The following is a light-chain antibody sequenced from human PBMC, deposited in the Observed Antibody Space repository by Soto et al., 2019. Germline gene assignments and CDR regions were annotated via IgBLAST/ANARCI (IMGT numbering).Light chain of an antibody. CDR2: GAS. V-gene: IGKV3-15*01. J-gene: IGKJ5*01. CDR3: QQYNNWPPPVT. CDR1: QSVSSSY. Sequence: IVLTQSPGTLSLSPGERAPPSRRARQSVSSSYLAWYQQKPGQAPRLLIYGASTRATGIPARFSGSGSGTEFTLTISSLQSEDFAVYYCQQYNNWPPPVTFGQGTRLEIK.